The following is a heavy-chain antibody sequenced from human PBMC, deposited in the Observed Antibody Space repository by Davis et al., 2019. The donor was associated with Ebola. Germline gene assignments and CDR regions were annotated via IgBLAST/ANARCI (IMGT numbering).Heavy chain of an antibody. Sequence: PGGSLRLSCAASGFTVSSNYMSWVRQAPGKGLEWVSVIYSGGSTYYADSVKGRFTISRHNSKNTLYLQMNSLRAEDTAVYYCARVIYRNYYDRGWFDPWGQGTLVTVSS. CDR3: ARVIYRNYYDRGWFDP. CDR1: GFTVSSNY. D-gene: IGHD3-22*01. J-gene: IGHJ5*02. CDR2: IYSGGST. V-gene: IGHV3-53*04.